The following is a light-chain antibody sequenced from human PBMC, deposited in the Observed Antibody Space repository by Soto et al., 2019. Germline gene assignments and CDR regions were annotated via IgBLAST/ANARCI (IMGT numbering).Light chain of an antibody. CDR3: QHLHTYPYT. CDR2: AAS. V-gene: IGKV1-9*01. Sequence: IQLTQSPSSLSASVGDRVTITCRASQGIASYLAWYQQKPGKAPKLLIYAASTLQTGVPSRFSGSGSGTDFTLTIGSLQTEDFATYYCQHLHTYPYTFGQGNKLEIK. CDR1: QGIASY. J-gene: IGKJ2*01.